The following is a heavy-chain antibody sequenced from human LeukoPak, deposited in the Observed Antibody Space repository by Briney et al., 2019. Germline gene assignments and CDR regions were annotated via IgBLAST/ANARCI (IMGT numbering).Heavy chain of an antibody. CDR2: IFYSGTT. CDR3: ARAQYYYYYYMDV. V-gene: IGHV4-59*01. Sequence: SETLSLTCTVSGGSISSYYWSWIRQPPGKGLEWIGFIFYSGTTNYNPSLKSRVTISVDTSKNQFSLKLSSVTAADTAVYYCARAQYYYYYYMDVWGKGTTVTVSS. J-gene: IGHJ6*03. CDR1: GGSISSYY.